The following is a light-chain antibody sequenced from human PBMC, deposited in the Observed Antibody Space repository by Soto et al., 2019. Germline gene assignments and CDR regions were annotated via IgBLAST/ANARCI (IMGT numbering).Light chain of an antibody. CDR2: AAS. Sequence: DIQLTQSPSFLSASVGDRVTITCRASQGISSYLAWYQQKPGKAPKLLIYAASTLQSAVPSRFSGSGSGTEFTLTISSLQPEDFATYYCQQLNSYPRTTFGQGTKLEIK. V-gene: IGKV1-9*01. CDR1: QGISSY. J-gene: IGKJ2*01. CDR3: QQLNSYPRTT.